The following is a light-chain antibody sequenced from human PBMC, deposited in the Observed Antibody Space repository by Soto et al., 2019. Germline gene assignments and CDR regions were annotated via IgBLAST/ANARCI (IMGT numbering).Light chain of an antibody. J-gene: IGLJ2*01. V-gene: IGLV2-14*01. CDR3: SSYTTTSILV. Sequence: QSVLTQPASVSGSPGQSITISCTGTSSDIGGYNYVSWYRQHPGKAPKLMIYEVSNRPSGVSNRFFGSKSGNTASLTISELQAEDEADYYCSSYTTTSILVFGGGTKLTVL. CDR1: SSDIGGYNY. CDR2: EVS.